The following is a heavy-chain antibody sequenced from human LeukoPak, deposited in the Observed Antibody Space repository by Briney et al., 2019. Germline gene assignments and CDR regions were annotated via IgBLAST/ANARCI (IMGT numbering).Heavy chain of an antibody. CDR3: ARDLGPHRSSPNSGAFDI. J-gene: IGHJ3*02. D-gene: IGHD6-6*01. CDR1: GFILSDYY. CDR2: ISPAGTT. Sequence: GGSLRLSCAASGFILSDYYMTWIRQAPGKGLEWVSYISPAGTTYYADSVKGRFTISRDNAKTSLYLQMSNLRADDTAVYYCARDLGPHRSSPNSGAFDIWGQGTMVTVSS. V-gene: IGHV3-11*04.